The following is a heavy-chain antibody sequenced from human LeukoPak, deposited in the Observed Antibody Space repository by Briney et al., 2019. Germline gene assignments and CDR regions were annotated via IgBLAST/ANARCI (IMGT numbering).Heavy chain of an antibody. Sequence: PSETLSLTCTVSGGSISSYYWSWIRQPPGKGLEWIGYIYYSGSTNYNPSLKSRVTISVDTSKNQFSLKLSSVTAADTAVYYCARAGRDYVWGSYRLNYLDYWGQGTLVTVSS. CDR1: GGSISSYY. CDR2: IYYSGST. J-gene: IGHJ4*02. V-gene: IGHV4-59*08. D-gene: IGHD3-16*02. CDR3: ARAGRDYVWGSYRLNYLDY.